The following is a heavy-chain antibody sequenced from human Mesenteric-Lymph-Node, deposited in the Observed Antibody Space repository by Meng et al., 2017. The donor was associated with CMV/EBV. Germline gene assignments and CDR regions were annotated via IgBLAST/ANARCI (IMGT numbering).Heavy chain of an antibody. D-gene: IGHD6-19*01. CDR2: IYSGGST. CDR1: GLIVSSAY. V-gene: IGHV3-53*01. J-gene: IGHJ6*02. CDR3: ARGSGGRAYYYYGMDV. Sequence: GESLKISCAASGLIVSSAYMIWVRQGPGKGLEWVSVIYSGGSTYYADSVKGRFTISRDNSKNTLYLQMNSLRAEDTAVYYCARGSGGRAYYYYGMDVWGQGTTVTVSS.